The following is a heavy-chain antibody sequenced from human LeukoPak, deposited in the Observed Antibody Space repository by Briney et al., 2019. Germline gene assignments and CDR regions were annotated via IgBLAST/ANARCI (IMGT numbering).Heavy chain of an antibody. CDR1: GGSTGSYY. J-gene: IGHJ6*03. D-gene: IGHD2-21*01. V-gene: IGHV4-39*01. CDR2: IYYSGST. CDR3: ARGLIHYYYYYMDV. Sequence: SETLSLTCTVSGGSTGSYYWGWIRQPPGKGLEWIGSIYYSGSTYYNPSLKSRVTISVDTSKNQFSLKLSSVTAADTAVYYCARGLIHYYYYYMDVWGKGTTVTISS.